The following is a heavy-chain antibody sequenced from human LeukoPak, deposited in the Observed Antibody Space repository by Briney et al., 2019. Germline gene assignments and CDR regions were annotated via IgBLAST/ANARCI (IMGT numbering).Heavy chain of an antibody. CDR2: INTDGSST. CDR3: ARVLTMIVVAPGY. V-gene: IGHV3-74*01. Sequence: GGSLRLSCAASGFTFSAYWMHWVRQAPGKGLVWVSRINTDGSSTSYADSVKGRFTISRDSAKNTLYLQMNSLRAEDTAVYYCARVLTMIVVAPGYWGQGTLVTVSS. J-gene: IGHJ4*02. D-gene: IGHD3-22*01. CDR1: GFTFSAYW.